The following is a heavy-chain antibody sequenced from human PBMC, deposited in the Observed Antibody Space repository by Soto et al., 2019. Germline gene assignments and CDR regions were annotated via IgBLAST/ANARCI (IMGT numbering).Heavy chain of an antibody. J-gene: IGHJ5*02. CDR1: GFSLTTAGMG. D-gene: IGHD2-2*01. Sequence: QVTLKESGPVLVKPTETLTLTCTVSGFSLTTAGMGVSWIRQPPGKALEWLAHIFSSGAKSYNTSLKSRLTISKDTSKSQVVLTMTNMDPMDTATYYCTRSISLPASADYWFDPWGQGAPVTVSS. V-gene: IGHV2-26*01. CDR2: IFSSGAK. CDR3: TRSISLPASADYWFDP.